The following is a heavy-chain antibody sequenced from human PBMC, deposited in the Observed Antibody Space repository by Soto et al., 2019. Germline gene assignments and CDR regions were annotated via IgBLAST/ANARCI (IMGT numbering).Heavy chain of an antibody. V-gene: IGHV3-7*01. CDR1: GFTFSSYW. J-gene: IGHJ4*02. CDR2: IKQDGSEK. CDR3: ARYPATYDYGDYHLDY. D-gene: IGHD4-17*01. Sequence: QLGGSLRLSCAASGFTFSSYWMSWVRQAPGKGLEWVANIKQDGSEKYYVDSVKGRFTNSRDNAKNSLYLQMNSLRAEDTAVYYCARYPATYDYGDYHLDYWGQGTLVTVSS.